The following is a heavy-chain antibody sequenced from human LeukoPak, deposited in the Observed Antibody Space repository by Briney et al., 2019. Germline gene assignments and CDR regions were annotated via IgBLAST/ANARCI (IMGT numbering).Heavy chain of an antibody. V-gene: IGHV5-51*01. CDR3: ARQTTGGIAVAGSWFDL. CDR1: GYSFTSYW. J-gene: IGHJ5*02. CDR2: IYPGDSDT. D-gene: IGHD6-19*01. Sequence: GESLQISCKGSGYSFTSYWIGWVRQMPGKGLEWMGIIYPGDSDTRYSPSFQGQVTISADKSISTAYLQWSSLKASDTAMYYCARQTTGGIAVAGSWFDLWGQGTLVTVSS.